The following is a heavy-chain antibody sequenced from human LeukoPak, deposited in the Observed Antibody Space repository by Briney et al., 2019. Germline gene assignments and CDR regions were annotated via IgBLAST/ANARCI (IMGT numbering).Heavy chain of an antibody. Sequence: GGSLRLSCAASGFTFDDYAMHWVRQAPGKGLEWVSLISGDGGSTYYAESAKGRFTISRDNSKNSLYLQMDSLRTEDTALYYCAKDAPGWIDYWGQGTLVTVSS. CDR3: AKDAPGWIDY. V-gene: IGHV3-43*02. J-gene: IGHJ4*02. CDR1: GFTFDDYA. D-gene: IGHD2-15*01. CDR2: ISGDGGST.